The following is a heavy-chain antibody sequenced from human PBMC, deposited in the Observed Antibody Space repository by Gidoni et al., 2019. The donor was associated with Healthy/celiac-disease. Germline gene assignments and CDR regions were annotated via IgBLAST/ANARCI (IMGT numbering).Heavy chain of an antibody. D-gene: IGHD6-13*01. Sequence: QVQLQESGPGLVKPSQTLSLTCTVSGVSISSGSYSWSWIRQPAGKGLEWIGRIYTSGSTNYNHSLKNRVTISVDTSKNQFSLKLSSVTAADTAVYYCARGGRVIAAAGREDYYYYGMDVWGQGTTVTVSS. CDR3: ARGGRVIAAAGREDYYYYGMDV. CDR2: IYTSGST. V-gene: IGHV4-61*02. CDR1: GVSISSGSYS. J-gene: IGHJ6*02.